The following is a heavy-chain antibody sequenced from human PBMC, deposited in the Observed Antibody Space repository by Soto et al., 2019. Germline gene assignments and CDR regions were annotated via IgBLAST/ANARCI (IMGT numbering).Heavy chain of an antibody. CDR2: IYWNDDT. D-gene: IGHD3-10*01. CDR1: GFSLTTSGVG. J-gene: IGHJ3*01. CDR3: ARRLTVVPLAFDL. Sequence: SGPTLVNPTQTLTLTCTFSGFSLTTSGVGVGWFRQPPGKDLEWLALIYWNDDTRYSPSLKNRVTITTDTSKNQVVLTMTDMDPVDTATYYCARRLTVVPLAFDLWGQGTMVTVSS. V-gene: IGHV2-5*01.